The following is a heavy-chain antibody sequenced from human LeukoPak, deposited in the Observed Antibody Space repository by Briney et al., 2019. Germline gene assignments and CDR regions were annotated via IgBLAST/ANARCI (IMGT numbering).Heavy chain of an antibody. J-gene: IGHJ4*02. Sequence: SETLSLTCTVSGGSISGHYWSWIRQPPGKGLEFIGYINDSGSTNYNPSLKSRVTISIDTSKNQFSLKLSSVTAADTAVYYCARRRGGSSEVDFWGQGTVVTVS. D-gene: IGHD6-6*01. CDR3: ARRRGGSSEVDF. CDR1: GGSISGHY. CDR2: INDSGST. V-gene: IGHV4-59*08.